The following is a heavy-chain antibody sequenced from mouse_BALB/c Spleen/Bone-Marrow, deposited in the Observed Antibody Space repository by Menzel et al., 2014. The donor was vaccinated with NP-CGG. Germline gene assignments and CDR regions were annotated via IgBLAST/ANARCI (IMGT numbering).Heavy chain of an antibody. J-gene: IGHJ1*01. CDR3: AREDGLWYFDV. D-gene: IGHD2-3*01. V-gene: IGHV1-9*01. CDR1: GYTFSSYW. Sequence: VMLVESGAELMKPGASVKISCKATGYTFSSYWIEWVKQRPGHGLEWIGEILPGSGSTNYNEKFKGKATFTADTPSNTAYMQLSSLTSEDSAVYYCAREDGLWYFDVWGAGTTVTVSS. CDR2: ILPGSGST.